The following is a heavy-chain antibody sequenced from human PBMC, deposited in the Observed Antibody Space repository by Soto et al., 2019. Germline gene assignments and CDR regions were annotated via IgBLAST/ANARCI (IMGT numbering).Heavy chain of an antibody. J-gene: IGHJ4*02. CDR3: AGGMCFGGSCYLDV. CDR2: ISHGMEIR. D-gene: IGHD2-15*01. CDR1: GGTFSTYT. V-gene: IGHV1-69*12. Sequence: QVQLVQSGAEVKKPGSSVKVSCKASGGTFSTYTLYLVRQAPGQGLAWMGGISHGMEIRDYAQKFQGRVTITADESTSTVYMQLSTLISEDTALYDCAGGMCFGGSCYLDVWGQATLVTVSS.